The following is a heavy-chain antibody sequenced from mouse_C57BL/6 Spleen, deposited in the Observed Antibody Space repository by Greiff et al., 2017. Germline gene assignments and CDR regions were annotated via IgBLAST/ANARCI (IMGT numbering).Heavy chain of an antibody. V-gene: IGHV1-64*01. Sequence: VQLQQPGAELVKPGASVKLSCKASGYTFTSSWMHWVKQRPGQGLEWIGMIHPNSGSTNYNEKFKSKATLTVEKSSSTAYMQLSSPTSEDSAVYYCAREGSDNTDYWGQGTTLTVSS. CDR1: GYTFTSSW. J-gene: IGHJ2*01. CDR2: IHPNSGST. CDR3: AREGSDNTDY. D-gene: IGHD3-3*01.